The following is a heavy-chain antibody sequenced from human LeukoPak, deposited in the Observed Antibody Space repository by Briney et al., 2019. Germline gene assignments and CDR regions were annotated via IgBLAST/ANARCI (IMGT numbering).Heavy chain of an antibody. J-gene: IGHJ6*03. D-gene: IGHD2-2*01. V-gene: IGHV4-59*10. CDR1: GGSFSGYY. CDR3: ARVSCTSAACSYFYYMDV. Sequence: SETLSLTCAVYGGSFSGYYWSWIRQPAGKGLEWIGRIYTSGSTNYNPSLKSRVTMSMDTSKNQFSLKLTSVTAADTAVYHCARVSCTSAACSYFYYMDVWGKGTTVTVSS. CDR2: IYTSGST.